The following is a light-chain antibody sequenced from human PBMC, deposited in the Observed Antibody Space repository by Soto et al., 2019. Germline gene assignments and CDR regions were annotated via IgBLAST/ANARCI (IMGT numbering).Light chain of an antibody. Sequence: EIVMTQSPATLSVSPGERATRSCRASQNILRNLAWYQHKPGQAPRLLIYGASNRATGIPDRFSGSGSGTDFTLTISRLEPEDFAVYDCPQYGSSGTCGQGTKVDIK. CDR3: PQYGSSGT. J-gene: IGKJ1*01. CDR1: QNILRN. V-gene: IGKV3-20*01. CDR2: GAS.